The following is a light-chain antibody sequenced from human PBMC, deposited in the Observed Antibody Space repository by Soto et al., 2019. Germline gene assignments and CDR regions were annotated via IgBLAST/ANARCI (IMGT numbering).Light chain of an antibody. J-gene: IGKJ2*01. CDR2: AAS. Sequence: EIVMTQSPATLSVSPGERATLSCRASQTISSNLAWFQQKPGQAPRLLIYAASTRATGIPARFSGSGSGTEFTLTISSLQSEDFVVYYCQQYNNWRYTFGQGTKLEIK. CDR1: QTISSN. CDR3: QQYNNWRYT. V-gene: IGKV3-15*01.